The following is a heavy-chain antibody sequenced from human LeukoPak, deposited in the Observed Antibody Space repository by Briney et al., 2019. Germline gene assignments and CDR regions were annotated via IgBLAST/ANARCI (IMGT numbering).Heavy chain of an antibody. D-gene: IGHD4/OR15-4a*01. J-gene: IGHJ6*03. CDR1: GYAFISYY. Sequence: ASVKVSCKASGYAFISYYIHWVRPAPGQGLEYMGIIIPSDGDTYYTQNFQGRVAMTGDTSTNTVYMELSSLTSDDTAVYYCARTLVGPTRQHHYYMDVWGKGTTVTVSS. CDR2: IIPSDGDT. CDR3: ARTLVGPTRQHHYYMDV. V-gene: IGHV1-46*01.